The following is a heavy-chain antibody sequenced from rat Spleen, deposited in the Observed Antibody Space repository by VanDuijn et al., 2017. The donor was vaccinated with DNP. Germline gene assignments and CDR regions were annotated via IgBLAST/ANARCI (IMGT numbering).Heavy chain of an antibody. CDR2: ITYDVIRT. Sequence: EVQLVESGGGLVQPGRSLKLSCAASGFTLSDYAMVWVRQAPKKGLEWVATITYDVIRTYYRDSVKGRCTISRDDAESSLYLQMNSLKSEDTATYYCARLGRLRPYWYFDFWGPGTMVTVSS. CDR1: GFTLSDYA. V-gene: IGHV5-17*01. J-gene: IGHJ1*01. D-gene: IGHD1-11*01. CDR3: ARLGRLRPYWYFDF.